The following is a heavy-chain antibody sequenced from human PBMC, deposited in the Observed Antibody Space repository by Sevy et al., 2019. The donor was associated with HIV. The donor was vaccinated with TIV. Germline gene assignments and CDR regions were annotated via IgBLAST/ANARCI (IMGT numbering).Heavy chain of an antibody. CDR3: ASSRTTSFGWD. Sequence: GGSLRLSCAASGFTFNNYWMSWVRQAPGKVLEWVANIRQDGSEKYYVESVKGRFTISRDNAKNSLFLQMNSLRAEDTAVYYCASSRTTSFGWDWGQGTLVTVSS. CDR1: GFTFNNYW. CDR2: IRQDGSEK. J-gene: IGHJ4*02. V-gene: IGHV3-7*01. D-gene: IGHD1-26*01.